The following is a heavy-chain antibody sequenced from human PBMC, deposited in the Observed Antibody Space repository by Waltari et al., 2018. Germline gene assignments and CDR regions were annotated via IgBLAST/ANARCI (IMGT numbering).Heavy chain of an antibody. J-gene: IGHJ4*02. CDR1: GGTFSSYA. V-gene: IGHV1-69*05. CDR3: ARGLISYSSSGYQYYFDY. Sequence: QVQLVQSGAEVKKPGSSVKVSCKASGGTFSSYAISWVRQAPGQGLEWMGGIIPSFGTANYAQKFQGRVTITTDESTSTAYMELSSLRSEDTAVYYCARGLISYSSSGYQYYFDYWGQGTLVTVSS. D-gene: IGHD6-6*01. CDR2: IIPSFGTA.